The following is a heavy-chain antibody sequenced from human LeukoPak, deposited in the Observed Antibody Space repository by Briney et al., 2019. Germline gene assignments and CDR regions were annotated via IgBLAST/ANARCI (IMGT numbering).Heavy chain of an antibody. D-gene: IGHD6-19*01. CDR2: VNPQGSGT. CDR1: GFTFSSYW. V-gene: IGHV3-74*01. J-gene: IGHJ4*02. CDR3: ARARWSSTGWFLGY. Sequence: GGSLRLSCAASGFTFSSYWMHWVRQAPGKGLVWVSRVNPQGSGTSYTDSVKGRFTISRDNAEDALHLRMDNLRVEDTAVYYCARARWSSTGWFLGYWGQGTLVTVSS.